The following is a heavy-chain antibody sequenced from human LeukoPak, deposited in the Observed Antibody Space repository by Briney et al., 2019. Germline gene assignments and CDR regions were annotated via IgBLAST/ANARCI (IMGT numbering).Heavy chain of an antibody. CDR2: IIPIFGTA. CDR3: ARVATYYYDSSGSNDAFDI. Sequence: SVKVSCKASGGTFSSYAISWVRQAPGQGLEWIGGIIPIFGTANYAQKFQGRVTITTDESTSTAYMELSSLRSEYTAVYYCARVATYYYDSSGSNDAFDIWGQGTMVTVSS. CDR1: GGTFSSYA. J-gene: IGHJ3*02. D-gene: IGHD3-22*01. V-gene: IGHV1-69*05.